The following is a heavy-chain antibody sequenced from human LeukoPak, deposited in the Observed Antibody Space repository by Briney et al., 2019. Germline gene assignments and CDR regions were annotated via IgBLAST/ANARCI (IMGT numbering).Heavy chain of an antibody. Sequence: SETLSLTCTVSGGSVSSVSSYWSWVRQPAGKGLEWIGRIYTSGITDYNPSLKSRVTISLDKSRNHFSLKLTSVTAADSAVYYCARRSPYSTGWSSYFDYWGQGALVTVSS. CDR2: IYTSGIT. J-gene: IGHJ4*02. D-gene: IGHD6-19*01. V-gene: IGHV4-61*02. CDR1: GGSVSSVSSY. CDR3: ARRSPYSTGWSSYFDY.